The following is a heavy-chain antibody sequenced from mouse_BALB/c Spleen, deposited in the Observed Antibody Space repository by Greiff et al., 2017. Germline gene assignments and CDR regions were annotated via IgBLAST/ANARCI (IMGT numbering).Heavy chain of an antibody. CDR3: TRWFYAMDY. CDR2: IYPGNSDT. Sequence: VQLQQSGTVLARPGASVTMSCKASGYSFTSYWLHWVKQRPGQGLEWIGAIYPGNSDTSYNQKFKGKAKLPAVTSASTAYMELSSLTNEDSAVYYCTRWFYAMDYWGQGTSVTVSS. CDR1: GYSFTSYW. D-gene: IGHD2-2*01. J-gene: IGHJ4*01. V-gene: IGHV1-5*01.